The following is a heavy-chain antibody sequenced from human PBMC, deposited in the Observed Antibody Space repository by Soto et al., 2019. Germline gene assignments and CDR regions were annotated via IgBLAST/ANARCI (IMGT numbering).Heavy chain of an antibody. CDR1: GFTFSSYA. D-gene: IGHD4-17*01. J-gene: IGHJ4*02. CDR2: ISGSGGST. Sequence: TGGSLRLSCAASGFTFSSYAMSWVRQAPGKGLEWVSAISGSGGSTYYADSVKGRFTISRDNSKNTLYLQMNSLRAGDTAVYYCAKEDYDYGDSIIPFDYWGQGTLVTVSS. CDR3: AKEDYDYGDSIIPFDY. V-gene: IGHV3-23*01.